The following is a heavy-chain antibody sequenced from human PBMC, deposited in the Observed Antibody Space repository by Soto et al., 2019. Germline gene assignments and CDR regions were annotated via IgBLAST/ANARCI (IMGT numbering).Heavy chain of an antibody. V-gene: IGHV1-8*02. D-gene: IGHD1-1*01. CDR3: ARGRSCGSVNCRDLSV. CDR2: MNPNSGKT. CDR1: GYTFSNYN. Sequence: ASVKVSCKASGYTFSNYNINWVRQATGQGLEWMGWMNPNSGKTGYAQKFQGRVTMTRNTSISTAYMELSSLRSEDTAIYYCARGRSCGSVNCRDLSVWGQGTRVTVSS. J-gene: IGHJ6*02.